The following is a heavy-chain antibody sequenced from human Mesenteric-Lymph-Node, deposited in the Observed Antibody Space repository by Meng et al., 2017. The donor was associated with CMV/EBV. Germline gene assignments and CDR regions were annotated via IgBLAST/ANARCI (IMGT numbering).Heavy chain of an antibody. CDR3: AKDILYNTIRGDGMDV. Sequence: GGSLRLSCAASGFTFRSYSMYWVRQPPGKGLEWVAVISYDAIYQFYADSVKGRFTVSRDNSRNTLVLQMDSLRVEDTAVYHCAKDILYNTIRGDGMDVWGQGTTVTVSS. D-gene: IGHD2-8*01. CDR1: GFTFRSYS. CDR2: ISYDAIYQ. V-gene: IGHV3-30-3*01. J-gene: IGHJ6*02.